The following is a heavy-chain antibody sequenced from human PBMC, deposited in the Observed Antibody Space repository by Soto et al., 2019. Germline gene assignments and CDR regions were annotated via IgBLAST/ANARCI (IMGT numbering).Heavy chain of an antibody. J-gene: IGHJ4*02. CDR1: EGTFSSYA. D-gene: IGHD2-15*01. V-gene: IGHV1-69*01. CDR3: ASGGYCSGGSCYPYFDY. Sequence: QVQLVQSGAEVKKPGSSVKVSCKASEGTFSSYAISWVRQAPGQGLEWMGGIIPIFGTANYAQKFQGRVTITADESTSTAYMELSSLRSEDTAVYYCASGGYCSGGSCYPYFDYWGQGTLVTVSS. CDR2: IIPIFGTA.